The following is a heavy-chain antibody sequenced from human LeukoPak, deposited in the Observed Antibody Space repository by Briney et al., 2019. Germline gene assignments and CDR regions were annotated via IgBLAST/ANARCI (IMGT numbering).Heavy chain of an antibody. V-gene: IGHV1-18*01. CDR2: ISAYNGNT. CDR3: ARLGYSYGLYYFDL. CDR1: GYTFTSYG. D-gene: IGHD5-18*01. Sequence: AAVKVSCKASGYTFTSYGLSWVRPAPGQGVEWMGWISAYNGNTNYAQKLQGRVTMTTDTSTSTAYMELRNLRSDDTAVYYCARLGYSYGLYYFDLWGQGTLVTVSS. J-gene: IGHJ4*02.